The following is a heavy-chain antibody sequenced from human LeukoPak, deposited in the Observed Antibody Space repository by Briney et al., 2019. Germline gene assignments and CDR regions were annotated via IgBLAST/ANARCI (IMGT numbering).Heavy chain of an antibody. J-gene: IGHJ4*02. V-gene: IGHV4-34*01. CDR3: ARGLYYYDSSGYHDY. CDR2: INHSGST. D-gene: IGHD3-22*01. Sequence: PSETLSLTCAVYGGSFSGYYWSWIRQPPGKGLEWIGEINHSGSTNYNPSLKSRVTISVDTSKNQFSLKLSSVTAADTAVYYCARGLYYYDSSGYHDYWGQGTLVTVSS. CDR1: GGSFSGYY.